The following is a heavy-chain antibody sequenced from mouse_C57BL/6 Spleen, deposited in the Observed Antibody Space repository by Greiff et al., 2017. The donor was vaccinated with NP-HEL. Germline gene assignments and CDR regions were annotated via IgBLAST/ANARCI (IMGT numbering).Heavy chain of an antibody. V-gene: IGHV1-15*01. CDR2: IDPETGGT. Sequence: VQLQQSGAELVRPGASVTLSCKASGYTFTDYEMHWVKQTPVHGLEWIGAIDPETGGTAYNQKFKGKAILTADKSSNTAYMELRSLTSDDSAVYYCTTPIYDGYYFDYWGQGTTLTVSS. D-gene: IGHD2-3*01. CDR3: TTPIYDGYYFDY. CDR1: GYTFTDYE. J-gene: IGHJ2*01.